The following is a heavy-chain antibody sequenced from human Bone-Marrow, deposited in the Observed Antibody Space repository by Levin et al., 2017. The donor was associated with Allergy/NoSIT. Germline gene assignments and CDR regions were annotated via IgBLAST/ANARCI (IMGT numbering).Heavy chain of an antibody. Sequence: ASVKVSCKASGGTFSSYAISWVRQAPGQGLEWMGGIIPIFGTANYAQKFQGRVTITADESTSTAYMELSSLRSEDTAVYYCARITVAGTPSDYYYYGMDVWGQGTTVTVSS. CDR3: ARITVAGTPSDYYYYGMDV. J-gene: IGHJ6*02. V-gene: IGHV1-69*13. CDR1: GGTFSSYA. D-gene: IGHD6-19*01. CDR2: IIPIFGTA.